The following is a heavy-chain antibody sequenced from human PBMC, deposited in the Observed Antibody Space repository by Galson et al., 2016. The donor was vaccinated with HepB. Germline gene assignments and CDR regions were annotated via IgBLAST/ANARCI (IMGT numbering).Heavy chain of an antibody. D-gene: IGHD3-22*01. CDR1: GFSLSTSLVG. CDR3: AHTSYDKGLHFDY. Sequence: PALVKPTQTLTLTCTASGFSLSTSLVGVGWIRQPPGKALEWLAVIYWDDDQRYSPSLKTRLTVTKDTPKKEVVLTMSTMGPADTATYFCAHTSYDKGLHFDYWGQGALVTVSS. CDR2: IYWDDDQ. J-gene: IGHJ4*02. V-gene: IGHV2-5*02.